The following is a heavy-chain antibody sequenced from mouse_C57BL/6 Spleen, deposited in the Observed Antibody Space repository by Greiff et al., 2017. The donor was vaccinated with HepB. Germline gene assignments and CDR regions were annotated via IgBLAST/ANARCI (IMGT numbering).Heavy chain of an antibody. D-gene: IGHD1-1*01. J-gene: IGHJ2*01. CDR2: IYPRSGNT. Sequence: VKLQQSGAELARPGASVKLSCKASGYTFTSYGISWVKQRTGQGLEWIGEIYPRSGNTYYNEKFKGKATLTADKSSSTAYMELRSLTSEDSAVYFCARNYGSSKWYFDYWGQGTTLTVSS. V-gene: IGHV1-81*01. CDR1: GYTFTSYG. CDR3: ARNYGSSKWYFDY.